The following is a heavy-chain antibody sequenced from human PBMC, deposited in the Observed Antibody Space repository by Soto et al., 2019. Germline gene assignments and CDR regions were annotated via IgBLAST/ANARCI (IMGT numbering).Heavy chain of an antibody. CDR3: ARDGSDSYGLDV. D-gene: IGHD3-10*01. J-gene: IGHJ6*02. V-gene: IGHV4-4*07. CDR1: GGSFSGYY. Sequence: SETLSLTCAVSGGSFSGYYWGWIRQSAGKGLEWIGRIYNGGNTQYNPSLKSRVTMSADTSKNQFSLRLNSVTAADTAVYYCARDGSDSYGLDVWGQGTTVTVSS. CDR2: IYNGGNT.